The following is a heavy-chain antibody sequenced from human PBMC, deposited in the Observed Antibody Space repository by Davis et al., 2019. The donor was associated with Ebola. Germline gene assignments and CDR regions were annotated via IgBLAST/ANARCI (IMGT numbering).Heavy chain of an antibody. CDR3: ATTSRSMAHDY. D-gene: IGHD2/OR15-2a*01. V-gene: IGHV3-7*01. CDR1: GFTFSSYW. Sequence: GESLKISCAASGFTFSSYWMSWVRQAPGKGLEWVANIKQDGSEKYYVDSVKGRFTISRDNAKNSLYLQMNSLRAEDTAVYYCATTSRSMAHDYWGQGTLVTVSS. CDR2: IKQDGSEK. J-gene: IGHJ4*02.